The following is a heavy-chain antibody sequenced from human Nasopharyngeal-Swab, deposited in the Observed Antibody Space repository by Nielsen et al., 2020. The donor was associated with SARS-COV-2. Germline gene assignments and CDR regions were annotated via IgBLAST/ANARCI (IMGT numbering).Heavy chain of an antibody. CDR2: ISGSGGST. V-gene: IGHV3-23*01. J-gene: IGHJ1*01. D-gene: IGHD5-18*01. CDR3: ANLPGYSFGYAYFHH. Sequence: WIRQPPGKGLEWVSAISGSGGSTYYADSVKGRFTISRDNSKNTLYLQMNSLRAEDTAVYYCANLPGYSFGYAYFHHWGQGTLVTVSS.